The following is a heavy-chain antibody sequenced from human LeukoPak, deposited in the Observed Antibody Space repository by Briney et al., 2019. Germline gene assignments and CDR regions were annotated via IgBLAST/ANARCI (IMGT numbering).Heavy chain of an antibody. Sequence: ASVKVSCKASGYTFTSYYMHWVRQVPGQGLEWMGIINPSGGSTSYAQKFQGRVTMTRDMSTSTVYMELSSLRSEDTAVYYCASRVVVAARGALSWGQGTLVTVSS. D-gene: IGHD2-15*01. CDR1: GYTFTSYY. J-gene: IGHJ4*02. CDR3: ASRVVVAARGALS. V-gene: IGHV1-46*01. CDR2: INPSGGST.